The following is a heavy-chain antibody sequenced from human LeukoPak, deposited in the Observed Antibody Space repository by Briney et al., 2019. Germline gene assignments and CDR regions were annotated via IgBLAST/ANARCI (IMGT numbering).Heavy chain of an antibody. CDR3: ARGSRFHPQNWFDP. CDR2: VGPNTGAT. V-gene: IGHV1-2*02. Sequence: ASVKVSCKASGYTFIDYYIHWVRRAPGQGLEWMGWVGPNTGATYYAQTFQGRVTMTSAASISTVYMELTSLTYDDTAVYYCARGSRFHPQNWFDPWGQGTLITVSS. J-gene: IGHJ5*02. D-gene: IGHD3-10*01. CDR1: GYTFIDYY.